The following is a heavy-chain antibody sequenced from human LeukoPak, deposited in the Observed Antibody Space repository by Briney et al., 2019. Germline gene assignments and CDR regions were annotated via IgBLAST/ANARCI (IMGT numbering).Heavy chain of an antibody. CDR2: ISDRGDST. CDR3: TKGTIELGV. D-gene: IGHD4/OR15-4a*01. Sequence: TGGSLRLSCAASGFTFTAYAMSWVRQAPGKGLERVSTISDRGDSTYYADSVKGRFTISRDNSKDTVFLQLNSLRVEDTALYYCTKGTIELGVWGQGTTVTVSS. CDR1: GFTFTAYA. J-gene: IGHJ6*02. V-gene: IGHV3-23*01.